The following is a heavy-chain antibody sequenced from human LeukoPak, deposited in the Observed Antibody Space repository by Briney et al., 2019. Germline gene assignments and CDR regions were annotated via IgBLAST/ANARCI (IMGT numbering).Heavy chain of an antibody. CDR3: ARGRGEWFGELPD. CDR2: MSGGGGTT. CDR1: GFTFSTYD. Sequence: GGTLRLSCVASGFTFSTYDMSWVRQPPGKGLEWVSAMSGGGGTTYYADSLKGRLTISRDNAKNSLYLQMNSLRVEDTAVYYRARGRGEWFGELPDWGQGTLVTVSS. J-gene: IGHJ4*02. V-gene: IGHV3-23*01. D-gene: IGHD3-10*01.